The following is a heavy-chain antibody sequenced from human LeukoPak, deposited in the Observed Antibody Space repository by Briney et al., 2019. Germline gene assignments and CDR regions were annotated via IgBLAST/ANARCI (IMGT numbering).Heavy chain of an antibody. Sequence: QPGGSLRLSCTASGFTFSSYAMSWVRQAPGNGLEWVSAISGSGGSTYYADSVKGRFTISRDNSKNTLYLQMNSLRAEDTAVYYCAKRGAEAGTSYPFDYWGQGTLVTVSS. J-gene: IGHJ4*02. D-gene: IGHD6-13*01. V-gene: IGHV3-23*01. CDR2: ISGSGGST. CDR3: AKRGAEAGTSYPFDY. CDR1: GFTFSSYA.